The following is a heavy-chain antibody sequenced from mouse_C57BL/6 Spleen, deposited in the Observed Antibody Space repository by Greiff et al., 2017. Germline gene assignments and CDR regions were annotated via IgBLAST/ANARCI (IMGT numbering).Heavy chain of an antibody. V-gene: IGHV1-76*01. D-gene: IGHD1-1*01. CDR1: GYTFTDYY. CDR3: ARERVITTAEGRWFAY. Sequence: QVQLQQSGAELVRPGASVKLSCKASGYTFTDYYIHWVKQRPGQGLEWIARIYPGSGNTYYNEKFKGKATLTAEKSYSTAYMQLSSLTSEASAVYVGARERVITTAEGRWFAYWGQGTLVTVSA. CDR2: IYPGSGNT. J-gene: IGHJ3*01.